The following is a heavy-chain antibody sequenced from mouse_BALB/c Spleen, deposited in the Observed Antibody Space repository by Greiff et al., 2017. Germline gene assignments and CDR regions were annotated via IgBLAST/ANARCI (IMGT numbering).Heavy chain of an antibody. V-gene: IGHV5-9-3*01. CDR2: ISSGGSYT. D-gene: IGHD1-2*01. Sequence: EVQGVESGGGLVKPGGSLKLSCAASGFTFSSYAMSWVRQTPEKRLEWVATISSGGSYTYYPDSVKGRFTISRDNAKNTLYLQMSSLRSEDTAMYYCAREGGYGFAYWGQGTLVTVSA. CDR3: AREGGYGFAY. CDR1: GFTFSSYA. J-gene: IGHJ3*01.